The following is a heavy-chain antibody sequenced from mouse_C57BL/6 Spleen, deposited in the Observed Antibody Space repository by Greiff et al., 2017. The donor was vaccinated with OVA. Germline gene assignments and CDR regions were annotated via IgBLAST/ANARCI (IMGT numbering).Heavy chain of an antibody. CDR2: IDPSDSET. J-gene: IGHJ3*01. CDR3: ARSDGNYASWFAY. Sequence: QVQLQQPGAELVRPGSSVKLSCKASGYTFTSYWMHWVKQRPIQGLEWIGNIDPSDSETHYNQKFKDKATLTVDKSSSTAYMQLSSLTSEDSAVYYCARSDGNYASWFAYWGQGTLVTVSA. CDR1: GYTFTSYW. D-gene: IGHD2-1*01. V-gene: IGHV1-52*01.